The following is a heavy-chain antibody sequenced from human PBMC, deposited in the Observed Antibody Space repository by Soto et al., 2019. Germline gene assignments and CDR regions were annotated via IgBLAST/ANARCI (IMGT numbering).Heavy chain of an antibody. Sequence: GGSLRLSCAASGFTFSSYGMHWVRQAPGKGLEWVAVIWYDGSNKYYADSVKGRFTISRDNSKNTLYLQMNSLRAEDTAVYYCARDNSDRGPYYYYYGMDVWGQGTTVTVSS. J-gene: IGHJ6*02. CDR3: ARDNSDRGPYYYYYGMDV. CDR2: IWYDGSNK. V-gene: IGHV3-33*01. D-gene: IGHD2-21*01. CDR1: GFTFSSYG.